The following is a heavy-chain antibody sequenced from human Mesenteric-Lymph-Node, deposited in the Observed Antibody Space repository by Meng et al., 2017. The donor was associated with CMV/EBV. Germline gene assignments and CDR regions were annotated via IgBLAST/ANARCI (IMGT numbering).Heavy chain of an antibody. D-gene: IGHD6-13*01. CDR1: GFTFSGYA. CDR3: AKDRDSSSWFDY. CDR2: IYPGGST. V-gene: IGHV3-53*01. Sequence: SCAASGFTFSGYAMRWVRQAPGKGLGWVSVIYPGGSTYYADSVKGRFTISRDNSRNMVYLQMNSLRAEDTALYYCAKDRDSSSWFDYWGQGTLVTVSS. J-gene: IGHJ4*02.